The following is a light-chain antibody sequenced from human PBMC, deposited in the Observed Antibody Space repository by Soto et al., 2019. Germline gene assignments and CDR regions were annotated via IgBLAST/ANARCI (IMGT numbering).Light chain of an antibody. J-gene: IGLJ3*02. V-gene: IGLV2-8*01. CDR1: INDVGGYNY. CDR3: SSYPGSNSLGV. CDR2: EVT. Sequence: HSALTQPPSASGSPGQSVTISCTGTINDVGGYNYVSWYQQLPGKAPKLMIYEVTKRPSGVPDRFSGSKSGNTASLTVSGIQAEDEADYYCSSYPGSNSLGVFGGGTKLTVL.